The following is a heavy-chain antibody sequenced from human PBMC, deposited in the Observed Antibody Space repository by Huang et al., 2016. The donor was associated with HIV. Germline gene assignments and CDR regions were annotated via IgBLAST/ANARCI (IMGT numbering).Heavy chain of an antibody. J-gene: IGHJ4*02. CDR3: ARDRGQQLSPFDS. V-gene: IGHV3-21*01. D-gene: IGHD6-13*01. Sequence: EVQLVESGGGLVKPGGSLRLSCAVSGFSLDSYNMYWVRQTPGKGLQWVSSISPSSSFIDYADSVKGRFSISRDNAKNSLYLQMNNLRGEDTAVYYCARDRGQQLSPFDSWGQGTLVTVSS. CDR1: GFSLDSYN. CDR2: ISPSSSFI.